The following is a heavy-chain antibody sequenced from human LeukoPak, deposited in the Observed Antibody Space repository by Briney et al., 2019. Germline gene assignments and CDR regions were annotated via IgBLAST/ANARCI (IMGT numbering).Heavy chain of an antibody. J-gene: IGHJ4*02. Sequence: GDSLRLSCAASGFTFTKYWMTWVRQAPGKGLEWVGNIKQDGSDTNYADSVKGRFIISRDTVKNTLYLQMNSLGPEDTAVYYCVRGDEVDYWGQGTLVTVFS. V-gene: IGHV3-7*04. CDR2: IKQDGSDT. CDR1: GFTFTKYW. CDR3: VRGDEVDY.